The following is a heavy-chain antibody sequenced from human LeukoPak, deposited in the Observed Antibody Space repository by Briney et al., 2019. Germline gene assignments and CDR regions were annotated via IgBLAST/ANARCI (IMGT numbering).Heavy chain of an antibody. Sequence: ASETLSLTCGVSGGSISRGGYSWSWIRQSPRKGLEWIGYIYHTGITHYNPSLKSRLTISMDKSTTKFSLNLTSVSAADTAVYYCVRLHKTRGEATGWYYFDTWGPGTQVTVSS. CDR2: IYHTGIT. V-gene: IGHV4-30-2*06. J-gene: IGHJ4*02. D-gene: IGHD6-19*01. CDR3: VRLHKTRGEATGWYYFDT. CDR1: GGSISRGGYS.